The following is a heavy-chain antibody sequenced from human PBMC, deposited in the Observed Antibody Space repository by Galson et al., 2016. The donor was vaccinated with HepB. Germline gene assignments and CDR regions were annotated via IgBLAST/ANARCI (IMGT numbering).Heavy chain of an antibody. Sequence: GGSIRDNNYYWGWIRQPPGKGLEWIGKIFYTGGTYYNPSLESRHTMSVDTSKNHISLTVTSVTAADTAVYYCVRDGGPYDPPDYWGQGTLLTVSS. V-gene: IGHV4-39*02. CDR3: VRDGGPYDPPDY. J-gene: IGHJ4*02. CDR2: IFYTGGT. D-gene: IGHD3-16*01. CDR1: GGSIRDNNYY.